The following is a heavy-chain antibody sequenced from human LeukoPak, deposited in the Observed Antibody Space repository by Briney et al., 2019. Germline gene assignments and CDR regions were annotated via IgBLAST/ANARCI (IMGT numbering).Heavy chain of an antibody. J-gene: IGHJ4*02. CDR1: GFTFSSYG. CDR3: AKGRSTVTTSPGY. D-gene: IGHD4-17*01. V-gene: IGHV3-30*02. Sequence: PGGSLRLSCAASGFTFSSYGMHWVRQAPGKGLEWVAFIRYDGSNKYYADSVKGRFTISRDNSKNTLYLQMNSLRAEDTAVYYCAKGRSTVTTSPGYWGQGTLVTVSS. CDR2: IRYDGSNK.